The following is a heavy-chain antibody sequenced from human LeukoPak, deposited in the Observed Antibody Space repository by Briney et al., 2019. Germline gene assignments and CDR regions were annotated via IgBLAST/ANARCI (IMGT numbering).Heavy chain of an antibody. CDR1: GYSFSGFY. CDR3: AREWLIVVTGTGHLDY. D-gene: IGHD6-19*01. J-gene: IGHJ4*02. CDR2: IIPNAGGT. Sequence: ASVKVSCKASGYSFSGFYMHWVRQAPGQGLEWMGWIIPNAGGTNYAQKFQGRVTMTRDTTISTAYMELSSLRSDDTAVYYCAREWLIVVTGTGHLDYWGQGTLVTVSS. V-gene: IGHV1-2*02.